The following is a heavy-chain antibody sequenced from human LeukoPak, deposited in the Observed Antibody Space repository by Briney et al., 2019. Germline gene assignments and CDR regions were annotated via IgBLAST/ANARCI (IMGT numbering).Heavy chain of an antibody. V-gene: IGHV3-33*01. CDR1: GFTFSSYG. D-gene: IGHD3-22*01. Sequence: GRSLRLSCAASGFTFSSYGMHWVRQAPGKGLEWVAVIWYDGSNKYYADSVKGRFTISRDNSKNTLYLQMNSLRAEDTAVYYCARGAVTQPRSDISGYYPPYHFDYWGQGTLVTVSS. CDR3: ARGAVTQPRSDISGYYPPYHFDY. J-gene: IGHJ4*02. CDR2: IWYDGSNK.